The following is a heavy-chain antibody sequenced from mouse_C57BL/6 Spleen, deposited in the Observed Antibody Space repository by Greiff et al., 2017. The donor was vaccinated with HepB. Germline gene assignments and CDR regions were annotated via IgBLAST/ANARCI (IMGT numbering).Heavy chain of an antibody. Sequence: EVQGVESGGGLVKPGGSLKLSCAASGFTFSSYAMSWVRQTPEKRLEWVATISDGGSYTYYPDNVKGRFTISRDNAKNNLYLQMSHLKSEDTAMYYCARGGDELAWVAYWGQGTLVTVSA. J-gene: IGHJ3*01. CDR3: ARGGDELAWVAY. CDR2: ISDGGSYT. V-gene: IGHV5-4*01. CDR1: GFTFSSYA.